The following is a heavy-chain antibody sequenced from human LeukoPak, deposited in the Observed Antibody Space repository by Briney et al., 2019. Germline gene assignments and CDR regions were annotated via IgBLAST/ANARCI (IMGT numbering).Heavy chain of an antibody. J-gene: IGHJ6*02. CDR2: IIPIFGIA. D-gene: IGHD2-2*01. Sequence: SVKVSCKASGGTFSSYAISWVRQAPGQGLEWRGRIIPIFGIANYAQKFQGRVTITADKSTSTAYMELSSLRSEDTAVYYCARTIVVVPAARYYYYGMDVWGQGTTVTVSS. CDR3: ARTIVVVPAARYYYYGMDV. CDR1: GGTFSSYA. V-gene: IGHV1-69*04.